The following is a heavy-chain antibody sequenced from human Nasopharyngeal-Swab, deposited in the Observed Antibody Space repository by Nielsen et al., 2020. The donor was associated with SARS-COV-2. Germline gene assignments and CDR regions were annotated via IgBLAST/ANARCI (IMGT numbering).Heavy chain of an antibody. CDR1: GFSLSTSGMC. CDR2: ISYSGST. J-gene: IGHJ6*03. D-gene: IGHD2-15*01. CDR3: ARHGHVVVAGYYSMDV. V-gene: IGHV4-61*08. Sequence: SGPTLVKPTQTLTLTCTFSGFSLSTSGMCVSWIRQPPGKELEWIGYISYSGSTNYDPSLKSRVTISVDTSKNQFSLKLSSLTAADTAVYYCARHGHVVVAGYYSMDVWGKGTTVTVSS.